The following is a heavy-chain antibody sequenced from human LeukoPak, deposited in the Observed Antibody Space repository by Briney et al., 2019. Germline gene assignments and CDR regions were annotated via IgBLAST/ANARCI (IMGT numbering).Heavy chain of an antibody. CDR2: IYYSGST. D-gene: IGHD4-23*01. J-gene: IGHJ4*02. CDR3: ARDRGGNSAGFDY. Sequence: SETLSLTCTVSGGSISSYYWSWIRQPPGKGLEWIGYIYYSGSTNYNPSLKSRVTISVDTSKNQFSLKLSSVTAADTAVYYCARDRGGNSAGFDYWGQGTLVTVSS. CDR1: GGSISSYY. V-gene: IGHV4-59*01.